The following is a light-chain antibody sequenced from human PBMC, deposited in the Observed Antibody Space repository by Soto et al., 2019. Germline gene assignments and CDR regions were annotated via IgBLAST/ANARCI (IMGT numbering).Light chain of an antibody. CDR3: QQYIRWPRS. Sequence: EIVMTQSPATLSVSPGERATLSCRASQSVSSNLAWYQQKPGQAPSLLIYGASTRATGTPARFSGSGSGTEFTLTISSVQSEDFAVYYRQQYIRWPRSFGGGTKV. CDR1: QSVSSN. V-gene: IGKV3-15*01. CDR2: GAS. J-gene: IGKJ4*01.